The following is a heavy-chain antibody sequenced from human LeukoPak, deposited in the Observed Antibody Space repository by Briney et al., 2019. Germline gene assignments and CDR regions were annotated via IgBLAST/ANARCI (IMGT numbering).Heavy chain of an antibody. CDR3: ARSIAAAGPRGYFDY. Sequence: GGSLRLSCAASGFTFSSYAVHWVRQAPGKGLEWVAVISYDGSNKYYADSVKGRFTISRDNSKNTLYLQMNSLRAEDTAVYYCARSIAAAGPRGYFDYWGQGTLVTVPS. V-gene: IGHV3-30-3*01. D-gene: IGHD6-13*01. CDR1: GFTFSSYA. J-gene: IGHJ4*02. CDR2: ISYDGSNK.